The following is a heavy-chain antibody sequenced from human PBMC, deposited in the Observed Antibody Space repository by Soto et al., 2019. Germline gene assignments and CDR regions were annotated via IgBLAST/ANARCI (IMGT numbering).Heavy chain of an antibody. CDR2: ISWNGDAT. D-gene: IGHD3-10*01. CDR1: GFTFADYA. CDR3: ANLPLYGSGFDC. J-gene: IGHJ4*02. Sequence: EVQLVESGGALVQPGGSLRLSCTASGFTFADYAIHWVRQAPGKGLEWISGISWNGDATGYADSVKGRFSISRDKAKNSLYLQMNSLRTEDTAMYFCANLPLYGSGFDCWGQGTLVTVAS. V-gene: IGHV3-9*01.